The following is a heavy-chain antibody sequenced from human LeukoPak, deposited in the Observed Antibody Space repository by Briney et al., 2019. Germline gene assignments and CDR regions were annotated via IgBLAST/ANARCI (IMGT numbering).Heavy chain of an antibody. Sequence: VKVSCKASGGTFSSYAISWVRQAPGQGLEWMGGIIPIFGTANYAQKFQGRVTITADKSTSTAYMELSSLRSEDTAVYYCARNPPYTGLSTGYYYYYYMDVWGKGTTVTVSS. D-gene: IGHD3-16*01. CDR2: IIPIFGTA. CDR3: ARNPPYTGLSTGYYYYYYMDV. CDR1: GGTFSSYA. V-gene: IGHV1-69*06. J-gene: IGHJ6*03.